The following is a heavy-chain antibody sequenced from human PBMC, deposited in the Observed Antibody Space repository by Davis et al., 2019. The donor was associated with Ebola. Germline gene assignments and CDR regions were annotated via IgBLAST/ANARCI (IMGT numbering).Heavy chain of an antibody. V-gene: IGHV3-7*01. CDR1: GFTFSSYW. CDR2: IKQDGSEK. J-gene: IGHJ5*02. Sequence: GESLKISCAASGFTFSSYWMSWVRQAPGKGLEWVANIKQDGSEKYYVDSVKGRFTISRGNAKNSLYLQMNSLRAEDTAVYYCALEFDPWGQGTLVTVSS. CDR3: ALEFDP.